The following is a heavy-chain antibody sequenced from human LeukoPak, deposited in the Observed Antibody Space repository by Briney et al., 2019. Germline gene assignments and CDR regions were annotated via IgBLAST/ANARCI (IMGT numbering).Heavy chain of an antibody. CDR2: ISDDGDA. Sequence: GGSLRLSCAASGFAFSSYAMTWVRQAPGKGLEWVSAISDDGDAKYADSVKGRFTVSRDNSKSTLYLQMNSLRAEDTAVYYCASHSYGYNHWGQGTLVIVSS. CDR1: GFAFSSYA. CDR3: ASHSYGYNH. J-gene: IGHJ5*02. D-gene: IGHD3-16*01. V-gene: IGHV3-23*01.